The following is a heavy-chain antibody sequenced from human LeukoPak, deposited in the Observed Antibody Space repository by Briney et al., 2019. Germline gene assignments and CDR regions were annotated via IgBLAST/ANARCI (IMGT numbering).Heavy chain of an antibody. CDR1: GFTFSSYA. CDR3: ARARTRYCSGGSCYIRGYYFDY. Sequence: GGSLRLSCAASGFTFSSYAMHWVRQAPGKGLEWVAVISYDGSNKYYADSVKGRFTISRDNSKNTLYLQMNSLRAEDTAVYYCARARTRYCSGGSCYIRGYYFDYWGQGTLVTVSS. J-gene: IGHJ4*02. V-gene: IGHV3-30-3*01. CDR2: ISYDGSNK. D-gene: IGHD2-15*01.